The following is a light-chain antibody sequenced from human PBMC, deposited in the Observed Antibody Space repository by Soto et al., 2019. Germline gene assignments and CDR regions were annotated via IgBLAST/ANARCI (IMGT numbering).Light chain of an antibody. J-gene: IGKJ2*01. CDR2: GAS. V-gene: IGKV3-20*01. CDR1: QSVSSSY. Sequence: EIVLTQSPGTLSLSPGERATLSCRASQSVSSSYLGWYQQKPGQAPRLLIYGASSRATGIPDRFSGSGSGTHFTLTINRLEPEDFAVYFCQQYGTSPYTFGQGTKLEIK. CDR3: QQYGTSPYT.